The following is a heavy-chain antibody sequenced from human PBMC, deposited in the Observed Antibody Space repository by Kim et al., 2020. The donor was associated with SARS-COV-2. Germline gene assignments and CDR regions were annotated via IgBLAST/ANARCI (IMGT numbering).Heavy chain of an antibody. CDR3: AGSGGYYYYGMDV. J-gene: IGHJ6*02. Sequence: YNPSLKSRVTISVDTSKNQFSLKLSSVTAADTAVYYCAGSGGYYYYGMDVWGQGTTVTVSS. D-gene: IGHD1-26*01. V-gene: IGHV4-39*01.